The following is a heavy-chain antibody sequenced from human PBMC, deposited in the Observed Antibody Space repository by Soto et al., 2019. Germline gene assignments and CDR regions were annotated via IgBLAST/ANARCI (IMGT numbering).Heavy chain of an antibody. CDR3: TTDSSGYYYPFDY. J-gene: IGHJ4*02. CDR2: IKSKTDGGTT. V-gene: IGHV3-15*07. Sequence: PGGSLRLSCAASGVTFSSYGMHWVRQAPGKGLEWVGRIKSKTDGGTTDYAAPVKGRFTISRDDSKNTLYLQMNSLKTEDTAVYYCTTDSSGYYYPFDYWGQGTLVTVSS. CDR1: GVTFSSYG. D-gene: IGHD3-22*01.